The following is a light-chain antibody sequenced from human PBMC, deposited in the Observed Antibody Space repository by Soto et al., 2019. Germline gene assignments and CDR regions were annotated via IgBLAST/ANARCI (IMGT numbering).Light chain of an antibody. CDR3: QSYDSSLSGSV. J-gene: IGLJ1*01. Sequence: QSVLTQPPSVSGAPGQRVTISCTVSSPNIGAGYDVHWYQQLPGTAPKLLIYGNSNRPSGVPDRFSGSKSGTPASLAITGLQAEDEADYYCQSYDSSLSGSVFGTGTKVTVL. V-gene: IGLV1-40*01. CDR2: GNS. CDR1: SPNIGAGYD.